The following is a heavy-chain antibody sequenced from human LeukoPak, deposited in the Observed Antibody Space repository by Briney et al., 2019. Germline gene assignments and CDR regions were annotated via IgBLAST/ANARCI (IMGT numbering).Heavy chain of an antibody. CDR2: IWYDGSNK. D-gene: IGHD5-18*01. Sequence: PGGSLRLSCAASGFTFSSYGMHWVRQAPGKGLEWVAVIWYDGSNKYYADSVKGRFTISRDNSKNTLYLQMNSLRAEDTAVYYCARDSDTAMFDYWGQGTLVTVSS. CDR3: ARDSDTAMFDY. J-gene: IGHJ4*02. V-gene: IGHV3-33*01. CDR1: GFTFSSYG.